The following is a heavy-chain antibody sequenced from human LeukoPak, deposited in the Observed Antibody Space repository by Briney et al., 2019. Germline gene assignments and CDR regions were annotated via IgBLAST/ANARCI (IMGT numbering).Heavy chain of an antibody. CDR2: INTNTGNP. J-gene: IGHJ4*02. CDR3: ARALNVISPAY. D-gene: IGHD2-15*01. V-gene: IGHV7-4-1*02. Sequence: ASVKVSCKASGHTFTNYGLNWVRQAPGQGLEWMGWINTNTGNPTYAQGFTGRFVFSLDTSVSTAYLQISSLETEDSAVYYCARALNVISPAYWGQGTLVSVSS. CDR1: GHTFTNYG.